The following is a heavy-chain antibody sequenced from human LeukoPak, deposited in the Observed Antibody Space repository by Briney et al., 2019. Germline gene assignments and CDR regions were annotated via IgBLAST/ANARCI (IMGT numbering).Heavy chain of an antibody. CDR1: RFTFSSYS. V-gene: IGHV3-21*01. CDR2: ISSSGSYI. J-gene: IGHJ4*02. CDR3: ARHRQGGIYSSSWYGFDY. D-gene: IGHD6-13*01. Sequence: GGSLRLSCAASRFTFSSYSMNWVRQAPGKGLEWVSSISSSGSYIYYADSVKGRFTISRDNAKNSLYLQMNSLRAEDTAVYYCARHRQGGIYSSSWYGFDYWGQGTLVTVSS.